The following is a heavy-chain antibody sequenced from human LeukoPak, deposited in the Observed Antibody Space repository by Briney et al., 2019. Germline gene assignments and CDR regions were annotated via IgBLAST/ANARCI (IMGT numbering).Heavy chain of an antibody. Sequence: AASVTVSCKASGYTFTIYYKHWVRHAPAQGLEWMGIMNPNDGSTSYAQKFQGRVTMTRDTSTSTVYMELSSLRSEDTAVYYCARDPAPGCSSTSGYDYYYYGMDVWGQGTTVTVSS. CDR1: GYTFTIYY. V-gene: IGHV1-46*01. CDR2: MNPNDGST. D-gene: IGHD2-2*01. J-gene: IGHJ6*02. CDR3: ARDPAPGCSSTSGYDYYYYGMDV.